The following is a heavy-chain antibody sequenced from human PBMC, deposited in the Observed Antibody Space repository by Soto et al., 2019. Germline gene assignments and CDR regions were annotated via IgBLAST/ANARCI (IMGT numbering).Heavy chain of an antibody. D-gene: IGHD3-22*01. CDR3: AKGSSSGWAYYYYAMDV. CDR2: ISGSVVRT. CDR1: GFSFSSYA. V-gene: IGHV3-23*01. J-gene: IGHJ6*02. Sequence: GGSLRLSCAGSGFSFSSYAMSWVRQAPGKGLEWVSAISGSVVRTYYADSVKGRFTISRDNSKNTLYLQMNSLTADDTAVYYCAKGSSSGWAYYYYAMDVWGQGTTVTVSS.